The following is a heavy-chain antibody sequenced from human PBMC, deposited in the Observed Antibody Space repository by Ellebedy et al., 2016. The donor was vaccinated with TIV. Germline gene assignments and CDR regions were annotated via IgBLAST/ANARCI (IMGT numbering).Heavy chain of an antibody. CDR2: ISFDGTVK. CDR3: AKAFDSGSYHDAFDI. V-gene: IGHV3-30*18. D-gene: IGHD3-10*01. Sequence: PGGSLRLSCAASGFTFSNYGMHWVRQAPGRGLECVAVISFDGTVKYYTDSVKGRFTIFRDNSKNTLYLQMYSLRPDDTAVYYCAKAFDSGSYHDAFDIWGQGTKVTVSS. CDR1: GFTFSNYG. J-gene: IGHJ3*02.